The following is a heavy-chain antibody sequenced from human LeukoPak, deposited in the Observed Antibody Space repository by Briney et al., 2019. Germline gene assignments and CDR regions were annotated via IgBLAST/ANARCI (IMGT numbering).Heavy chain of an antibody. Sequence: GGSLRLSCAASGFTFSDYYMSWIRQAPGKGLEWVSYISSSSSSSTKYADSVKGRFTISRDNAKNSLYLQMNSLRAEDTAVYYCARSRPSSNFDYWGQGTLVTVSS. J-gene: IGHJ4*02. CDR3: ARSRPSSNFDY. V-gene: IGHV3-11*06. D-gene: IGHD6-13*01. CDR1: GFTFSDYY. CDR2: ISSSSSSST.